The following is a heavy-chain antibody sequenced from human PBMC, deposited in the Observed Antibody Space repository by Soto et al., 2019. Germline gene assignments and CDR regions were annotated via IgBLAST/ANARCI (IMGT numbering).Heavy chain of an antibody. CDR2: IGSTGSTI. J-gene: IGHJ4*02. CDR3: ARRGYSGYDWGWYFDF. V-gene: IGHV3-48*03. CDR1: GFDFRIYE. D-gene: IGHD5-12*01. Sequence: LRLSCEASGFDFRIYEMNWVRQAPGKGLEWLSYIGSTGSTIYYADSVKGRFTISRDDGKNSVYLQMNTLRAEDTAVYYCARRGYSGYDWGWYFDFWGQGTPVTVSS.